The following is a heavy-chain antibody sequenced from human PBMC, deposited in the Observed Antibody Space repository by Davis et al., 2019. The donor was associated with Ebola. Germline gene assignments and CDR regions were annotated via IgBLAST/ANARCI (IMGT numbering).Heavy chain of an antibody. J-gene: IGHJ4*02. CDR3: ARDLGWVVVPAAIRGLDY. CDR2: ISSSSSTI. V-gene: IGHV3-48*01. CDR1: GFTFSSYS. D-gene: IGHD2-2*02. Sequence: PGGSLRLSCAASGFTFSSYSMNWVRQAPGKGLEWVSYISSSSSTIYYADSVKGRFTISRDNSKNTLYLQMNSLRAEDTAVYYCARDLGWVVVPAAIRGLDYWGQGTLVTVSS.